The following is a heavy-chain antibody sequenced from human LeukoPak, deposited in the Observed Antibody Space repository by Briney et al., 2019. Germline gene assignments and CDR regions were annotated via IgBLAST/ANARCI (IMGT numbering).Heavy chain of an antibody. CDR1: GYTFTSYG. CDR2: ISAYNGNT. J-gene: IGHJ4*02. CDR3: ARGRYSYDSSGYLDY. V-gene: IGHV1-18*01. Sequence: GASVKVSCKASGYTFTSYGISWVRQAPGQGLEWMGWISAYNGNTNYAPKLQGRVTMTTDTSTSTAYMELRSLRSDDTAVYYCARGRYSYDSSGYLDYWGQGTLVTVSS. D-gene: IGHD3-22*01.